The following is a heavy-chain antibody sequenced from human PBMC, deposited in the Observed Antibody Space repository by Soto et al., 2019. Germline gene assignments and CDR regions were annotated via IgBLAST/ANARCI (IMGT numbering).Heavy chain of an antibody. V-gene: IGHV4-4*02. CDR2: IYHSGST. CDR1: GGSISSSNW. CDR3: ASKLGSGWSLDAFDI. Sequence: QVQLQESGPGLVKPSGTLSLTCAVSGGSISSSNWWSWVRQPPGKGLEWIGEIYHSGSTNYNPSLKSRVPISVDKSKNQCSLKLSSVTAADTAVYYCASKLGSGWSLDAFDIWGEGTMVTVSS. D-gene: IGHD6-19*01. J-gene: IGHJ3*02.